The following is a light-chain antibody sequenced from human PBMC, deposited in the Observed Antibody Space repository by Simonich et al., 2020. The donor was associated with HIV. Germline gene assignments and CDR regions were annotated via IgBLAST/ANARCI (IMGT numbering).Light chain of an antibody. V-gene: IGKV3-15*01. CDR3: QQYNNWPPWT. J-gene: IGKJ1*01. CDR1: QSLNSN. CDR2: GAS. Sequence: DIVMTQSPATLAVSPGERATLSCRHSQSLNSNLAWDQQTPGQTPRLLIYGASTRATGIPARFSGSGSGTEFTLTISSLQSEDFAVYYCQQYNNWPPWTFGQGTKVEIK.